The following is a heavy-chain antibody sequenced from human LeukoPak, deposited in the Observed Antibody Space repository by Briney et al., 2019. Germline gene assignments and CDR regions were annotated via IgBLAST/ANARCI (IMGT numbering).Heavy chain of an antibody. Sequence: SETLSLTCAVYGGSFSGYYWSWIRQPPGKGLEWIGEINHSGSTNYNPSLKSRVTISVDTSKNQFSLKLGSVTAADTAVYYCARGGVRRLDFDYWGQGTLVTVSS. CDR1: GGSFSGYY. CDR2: INHSGST. CDR3: ARGGVRRLDFDY. J-gene: IGHJ4*02. D-gene: IGHD4-17*01. V-gene: IGHV4-34*01.